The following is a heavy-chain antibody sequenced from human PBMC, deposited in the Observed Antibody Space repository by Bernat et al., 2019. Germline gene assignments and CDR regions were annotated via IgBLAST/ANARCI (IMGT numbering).Heavy chain of an antibody. Sequence: QVQLQESGPGLVKPSETLSLTCTVSGGSISSYYWSWIRQPPGKGLEWIGYIYYSGSTYYNPSLKSRVTISVDTSKNQFSLKLSSVTAADTAVYYCAGDYYDSSGYYGMGAFDIWGQGTMVTVSS. J-gene: IGHJ3*02. CDR3: AGDYYDSSGYYGMGAFDI. V-gene: IGHV4-59*06. CDR1: GGSISSYY. D-gene: IGHD3-22*01. CDR2: IYYSGST.